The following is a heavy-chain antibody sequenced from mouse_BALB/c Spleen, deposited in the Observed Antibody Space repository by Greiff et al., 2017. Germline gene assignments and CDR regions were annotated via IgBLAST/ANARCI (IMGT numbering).Heavy chain of an antibody. CDR1: GYAFTNYL. Sequence: QVHVKQSGAELVRPGTSVKVSCKASGYAFTNYLIEWVKQRPGQGLEWIGVINPGSGGTNYNEKFKGKATLTADKSSSTAYMQLSSLTSDDSAVYYCAGEVRPDYYAMDYWGQGTSVTVSS. J-gene: IGHJ4*01. CDR2: INPGSGGT. D-gene: IGHD2-14*01. CDR3: AGEVRPDYYAMDY. V-gene: IGHV1-54*03.